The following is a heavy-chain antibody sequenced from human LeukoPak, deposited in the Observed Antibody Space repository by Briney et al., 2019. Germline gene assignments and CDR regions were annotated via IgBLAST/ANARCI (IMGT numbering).Heavy chain of an antibody. CDR1: GGSFSGYY. CDR2: INHSGST. V-gene: IGHV4-34*01. CDR3: ARALGFGNCSGGSCYGYYYYYMDV. Sequence: PSETLSLTCAVYGGSFSGYYWSWIRQPPGKGLEWIGEINHSGSTNYNPSPKSRVTISVDTSKNQFSLKLSSVTAADTAVYYCARALGFGNCSGGSCYGYYYYYMDVWGKGTTVTVSS. D-gene: IGHD2-15*01. J-gene: IGHJ6*03.